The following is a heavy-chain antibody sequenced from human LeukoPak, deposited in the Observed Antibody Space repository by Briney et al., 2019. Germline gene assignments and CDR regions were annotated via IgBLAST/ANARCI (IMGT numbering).Heavy chain of an antibody. D-gene: IGHD4-17*01. V-gene: IGHV3-49*03. J-gene: IGHJ4*02. CDR3: TRNTVTVHFDY. CDR2: IRSKAFGGTP. Sequence: GGSLRLSCSASGFTFDDYAVSWFRQAPGKGLEWVGSIRSKAFGGTPEYAASVRGRFTISRDDSKSIAYLQMNSLKTEDTAVYYCTRNTVTVHFDYWSQGTQVTVSS. CDR1: GFTFDDYA.